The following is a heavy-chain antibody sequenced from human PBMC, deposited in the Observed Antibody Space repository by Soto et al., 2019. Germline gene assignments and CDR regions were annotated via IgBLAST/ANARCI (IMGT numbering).Heavy chain of an antibody. CDR2: IYYSGST. CDR3: AVYYWFGDDYYGMDV. V-gene: IGHV4-39*01. Sequence: NPSETLSLTCTVSGGSISSSSYYWGWIRQPPGKGLEWIGSIYYSGSTYYNPSLKSRVTISVDTSKNQFSLKLSSVTAADTAVYYCAVYYWFGDDYYGMDVWGQGTTVTVSS. CDR1: GGSISSSSYY. J-gene: IGHJ6*02. D-gene: IGHD3-10*01.